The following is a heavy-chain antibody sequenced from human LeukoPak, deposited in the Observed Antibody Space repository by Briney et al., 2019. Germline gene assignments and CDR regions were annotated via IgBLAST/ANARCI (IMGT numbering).Heavy chain of an antibody. CDR2: ISYDGSNK. CDR3: ARARITSGSYFFDY. D-gene: IGHD1-26*01. Sequence: GGSLRLSCAASGFSFSSYAMHWVRQAPGKGLEWVAVISYDGSNKYYADSVKGRFTISRDNSKNTLYLQMNSLRAEDTAVYYCARARITSGSYFFDYWGQGTLVTVSS. V-gene: IGHV3-30-3*01. J-gene: IGHJ4*02. CDR1: GFSFSSYA.